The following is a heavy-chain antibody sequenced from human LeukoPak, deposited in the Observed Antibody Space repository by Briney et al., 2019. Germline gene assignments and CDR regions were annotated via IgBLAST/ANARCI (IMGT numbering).Heavy chain of an antibody. Sequence: GGSLRLSCAASGFTLSTYAMHWVRQAPGKGLEWVAYISGTGFTTYYADSVKDRFTISCDSSKNTLFLLMNSLRDDDTAIYYCAKDGYNLIAFDDWGQGGLGTASS. CDR2: ISGTGFTT. D-gene: IGHD1-20*01. CDR1: GFTLSTYA. J-gene: IGHJ4*02. V-gene: IGHV3-23*01. CDR3: AKDGYNLIAFDD.